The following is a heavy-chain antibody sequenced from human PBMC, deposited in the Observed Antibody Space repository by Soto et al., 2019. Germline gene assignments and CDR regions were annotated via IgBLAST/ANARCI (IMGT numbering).Heavy chain of an antibody. CDR3: ARHGYYYDSTGYYYFL. Sequence: QLQLQESGPGLVKPSETLSLACSVSGGSVSSTNHYWGWIRQPPGKGLEWIGDVYYSGMTRYNPSPKSRVTISVDTSQNPFSLELNSVNAADTAIYYCARHGYYYDSTGYYYFLWGQGTLVTVSS. J-gene: IGHJ1*01. D-gene: IGHD3-22*01. V-gene: IGHV4-39*01. CDR1: GGSVSSTNHY. CDR2: VYYSGMT.